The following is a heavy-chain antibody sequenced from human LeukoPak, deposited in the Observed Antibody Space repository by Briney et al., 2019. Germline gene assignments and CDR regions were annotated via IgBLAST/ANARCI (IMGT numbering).Heavy chain of an antibody. CDR1: GGTFSSYA. CDR2: IIPIFGTA. D-gene: IGHD3-10*01. J-gene: IGHJ5*02. Sequence: SVKVSCKASGGTFSSYAISWVRQAPGQGLEWMGGIIPIFGTANYAQKLQGRVTMTTDTSTSTAYMELRSLRSDDTAVYYCARPNGFGELLASDWFDPWGQGTLVTVSS. V-gene: IGHV1-69*05. CDR3: ARPNGFGELLASDWFDP.